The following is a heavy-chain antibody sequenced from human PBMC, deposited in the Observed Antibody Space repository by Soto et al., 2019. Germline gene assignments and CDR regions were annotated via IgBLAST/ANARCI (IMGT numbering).Heavy chain of an antibody. V-gene: IGHV3-30*18. CDR1: GFTFSSYG. J-gene: IGHJ1*01. CDR2: ISYDGSNK. Sequence: VQLVESGGGVVQPGRSLRLSCAASGFTFSSYGMHWVRQAPGKGLEWVAVISYDGSNKYYADSVKGRFTISRDNSKNTLYLQMNSLRAEDTAVYYCAKDDYGDYLEYFQHWGQGTLVTVSS. CDR3: AKDDYGDYLEYFQH. D-gene: IGHD4-17*01.